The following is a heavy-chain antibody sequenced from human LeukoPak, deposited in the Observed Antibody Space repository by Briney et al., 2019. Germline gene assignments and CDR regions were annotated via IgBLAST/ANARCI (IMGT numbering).Heavy chain of an antibody. CDR2: FDPEDGET. CDR3: ATVLLPAKRWFDP. CDR1: GYTLTELS. V-gene: IGHV1-24*01. J-gene: IGHJ5*02. Sequence: ASPKVSCKVSGYTLTELSMHWVRQAPGKGLEWMGGFDPEDGETIHAQKFQGRVTMTEDTTTDTHYMELSSLRSEDTAVYYCATVLLPAKRWFDPWGQGTLVTVS. D-gene: IGHD4/OR15-4a*01.